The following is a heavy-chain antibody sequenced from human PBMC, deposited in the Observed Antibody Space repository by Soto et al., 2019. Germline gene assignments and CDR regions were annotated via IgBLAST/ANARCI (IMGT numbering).Heavy chain of an antibody. CDR2: FDPEDGET. V-gene: IGHV1-24*01. J-gene: IGHJ6*02. CDR1: GYTLTELS. D-gene: IGHD3-10*01. CDR3: ATEKIFMVRGVISHGMDV. Sequence: ASVKVSCKVSGYTLTELSMHWVRQAPGKGLEWMGGFDPEDGETIYAQKFQGRVTMTEDTSTDTAYMELSSLRSEDTAVYYCATEKIFMVRGVISHGMDVWGQGTKVSVSS.